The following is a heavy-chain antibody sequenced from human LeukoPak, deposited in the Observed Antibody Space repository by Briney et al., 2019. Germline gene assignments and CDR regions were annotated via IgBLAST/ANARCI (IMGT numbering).Heavy chain of an antibody. D-gene: IGHD4-11*01. CDR2: IYYSGST. Sequence: PSETLSLTCTVSGGSISSGGYYWSWIRQHPGKGLEWIGYIYYSGSTYYNPSLKSRVTISVYTSKNQFSLKLSSVNAADTAVYYCARGYDYSSYDYWGQGTLVTVSS. J-gene: IGHJ4*02. CDR1: GGSISSGGYY. V-gene: IGHV4-31*03. CDR3: ARGYDYSSYDY.